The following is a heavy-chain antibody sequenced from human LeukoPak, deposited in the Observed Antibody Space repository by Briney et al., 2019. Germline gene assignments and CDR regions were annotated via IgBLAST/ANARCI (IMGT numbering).Heavy chain of an antibody. D-gene: IGHD3-22*01. CDR2: ISSSSSTI. V-gene: IGHV3-48*02. Sequence: GGSLRVSCAASGFTFSSYSMNWVRQAPGNGLEWVSYISSSSSTIYYADSVKGRFTISRDNAKNSLYLQMNSLRDEDTAVYYCARDRHYYDSSGYPTWGQGTLVTVSS. CDR3: ARDRHYYDSSGYPT. CDR1: GFTFSSYS. J-gene: IGHJ4*02.